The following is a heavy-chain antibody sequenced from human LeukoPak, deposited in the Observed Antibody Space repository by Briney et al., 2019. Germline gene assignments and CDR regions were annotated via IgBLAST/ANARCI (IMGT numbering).Heavy chain of an antibody. D-gene: IGHD3-10*01. CDR1: GFTFSSYS. CDR3: AREYGSGSSRRRFDP. V-gene: IGHV3-21*01. J-gene: IGHJ5*02. CDR2: ISSSSSYI. Sequence: GGSLRLSCAASGFTFSSYSMNWVRQAPGKGLEWVSSISSSSSYIYYADSVKGRFTISRDNAKNSLYLQMNSLRAEDTAVYYCAREYGSGSSRRRFDPWGQGTLVTVSS.